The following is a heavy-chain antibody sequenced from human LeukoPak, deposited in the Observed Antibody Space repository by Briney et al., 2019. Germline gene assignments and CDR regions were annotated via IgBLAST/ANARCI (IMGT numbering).Heavy chain of an antibody. D-gene: IGHD5-12*01. CDR2: IYYSGST. CDR3: AREISGYDWFDY. Sequence: SETLSLTCTVSGGSISSYCWSWIRQPPGKGLEWIGYIYYSGSTNYNPSLKSRVTISVDTSKNQFSLKLSSVTAADTAVYYCAREISGYDWFDYWGQGTLVTVSS. V-gene: IGHV4-59*01. J-gene: IGHJ4*02. CDR1: GGSISSYC.